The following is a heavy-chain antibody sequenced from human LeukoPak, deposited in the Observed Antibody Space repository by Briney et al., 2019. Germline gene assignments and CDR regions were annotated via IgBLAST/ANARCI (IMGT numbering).Heavy chain of an antibody. CDR2: ISGSGGST. Sequence: GGSLRLSCAASGFTFSSYAMSWVRQAPGKGLEWVSAISGSGGSTYYADSVKGRFTISRDNPKNTLYLQMNSLRAEDTAVYYCAKAHKMTTVTTGMDYWGQGTLVTVSS. J-gene: IGHJ4*02. CDR3: AKAHKMTTVTTGMDY. CDR1: GFTFSSYA. D-gene: IGHD4-17*01. V-gene: IGHV3-23*01.